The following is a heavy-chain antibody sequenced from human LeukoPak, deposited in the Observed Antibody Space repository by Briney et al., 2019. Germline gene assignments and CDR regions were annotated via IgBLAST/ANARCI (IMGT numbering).Heavy chain of an antibody. J-gene: IGHJ4*02. CDR1: GGSISSYY. CDR3: ARNPYSYGPYYFDY. V-gene: IGHV4-59*01. CDR2: IYYSGST. D-gene: IGHD5-18*01. Sequence: PSETLSLTCTVSGGSISSYYWSWIRQPPGKGLEWIGYIYYSGSTNYNPPLKSRVTISVDTSKNQFSLKLSSVTAADTAVYYCARNPYSYGPYYFDYWGQGTLVTVSS.